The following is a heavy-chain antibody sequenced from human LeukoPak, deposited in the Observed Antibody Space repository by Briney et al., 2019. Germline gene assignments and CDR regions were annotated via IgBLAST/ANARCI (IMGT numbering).Heavy chain of an antibody. V-gene: IGHV3-23*01. CDR2: ISGSGGST. CDR1: GFTFSNYA. CDR3: ASLYGSKTRHDY. Sequence: GGSLRLSCAASGFTFSNYAMSWVRQAPGKGLEWVSAISGSGGSTYYADSVKGRYAISRDNSKNTLYLQMNSLRAEDTAVYYCASLYGSKTRHDYWGQGTLVTVSS. J-gene: IGHJ4*02. D-gene: IGHD3-10*01.